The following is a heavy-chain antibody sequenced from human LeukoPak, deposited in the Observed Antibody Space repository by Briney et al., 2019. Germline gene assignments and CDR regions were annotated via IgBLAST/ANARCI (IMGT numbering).Heavy chain of an antibody. CDR2: INWSGGST. CDR3: ARDIVVVPAVGWFDP. D-gene: IGHD2-2*01. CDR1: GFTFDDYG. V-gene: IGHV3-20*04. J-gene: IGHJ5*02. Sequence: GGSLRLSCAASGFTFDDYGMSWVRQAPGKGLEWVSGINWSGGSTGYADSVKGRFTISRDNAKNSLYLQMNSLRAEDTALYYCARDIVVVPAVGWFDPWGQGTLVTVSS.